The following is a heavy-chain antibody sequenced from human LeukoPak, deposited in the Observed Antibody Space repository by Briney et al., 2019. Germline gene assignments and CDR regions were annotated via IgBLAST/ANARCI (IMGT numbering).Heavy chain of an antibody. CDR3: ARSQFGYSYGSFSY. J-gene: IGHJ4*02. CDR1: GDSISSSNYY. CDR2: IFFSGTA. V-gene: IGHV4-39*01. Sequence: SETLSLTCTVSGDSISSSNYYWGWIRQPPGKGMEWIGNIFFSGTAYYNPSLKSRVTISVDTSKNQFSLKLSSVTAADTALYYCARSQFGYSYGSFSYWGRGTLVTVSS. D-gene: IGHD5-18*01.